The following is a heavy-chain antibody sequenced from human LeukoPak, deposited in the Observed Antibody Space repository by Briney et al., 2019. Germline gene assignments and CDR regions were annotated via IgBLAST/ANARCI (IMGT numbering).Heavy chain of an antibody. Sequence: ASVKVSCKASGYTFTSYAMHWVRQAPGQRLEWMGWINARNDNTKYSQKFQGRVTITRDTSASTAYMELSSLRSEDTAVYYCARVGTAFDYWGQGTLVTVSS. CDR2: INARNDNT. V-gene: IGHV1-3*01. CDR3: ARVGTAFDY. D-gene: IGHD5-18*01. J-gene: IGHJ4*02. CDR1: GYTFTSYA.